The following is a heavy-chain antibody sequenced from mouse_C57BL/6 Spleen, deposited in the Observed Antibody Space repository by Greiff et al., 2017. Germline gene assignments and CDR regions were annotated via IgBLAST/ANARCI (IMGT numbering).Heavy chain of an antibody. J-gene: IGHJ4*01. Sequence: QVQLKESGPGLVQPSQSLSITCTVSGFSLTSYGVHWVRQSPGKGLEWLGVIWSGGSTDYNAAFISRLSISKDNSKSQVFFKMNSLQADDTAIYYCANDYDDGDYAMDYWGQGTSVTVSS. CDR1: GFSLTSYG. CDR2: IWSGGST. D-gene: IGHD2-4*01. V-gene: IGHV2-2*01. CDR3: ANDYDDGDYAMDY.